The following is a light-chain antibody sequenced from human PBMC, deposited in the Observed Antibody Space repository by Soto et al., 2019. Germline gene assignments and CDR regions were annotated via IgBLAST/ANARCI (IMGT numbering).Light chain of an antibody. V-gene: IGKV3-20*01. CDR2: GAS. J-gene: IGKJ4*01. CDR3: QQYDSSPLT. CDR1: QSVSSSY. Sequence: EIVLTQSPGTLSLSPGERATLSCRASQSVSSSYLAWYQQKPGQAPRLLIYGASSMATGIPDMFSGSGSVTDFTLTISRVEPEDFAVYYCQQYDSSPLTFGGGTKVEIK.